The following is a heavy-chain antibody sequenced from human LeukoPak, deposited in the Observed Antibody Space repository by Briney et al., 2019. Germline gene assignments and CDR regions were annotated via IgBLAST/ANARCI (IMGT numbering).Heavy chain of an antibody. J-gene: IGHJ4*02. V-gene: IGHV3-23*01. CDR2: ISDSGGST. D-gene: IGHD1-14*01. CDR3: AKLIGQEGATGDY. CDR1: GFTFNKSA. Sequence: GGSLRLSCAGSGFTFNKSAMSWVRQPPGKGLEWVSSISDSGGSTNYADSVKGRFNMSRDNSKNTLYLQMNSLRAEDTAVYYCAKLIGQEGATGDYWGQGTLVTVSS.